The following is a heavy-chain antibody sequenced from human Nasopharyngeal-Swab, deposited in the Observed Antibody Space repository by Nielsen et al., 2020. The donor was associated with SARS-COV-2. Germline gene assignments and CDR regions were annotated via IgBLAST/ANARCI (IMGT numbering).Heavy chain of an antibody. CDR3: AREDPIAVAGNLDY. Sequence: GESLKISCAASGFTFSSYAMHWVRQAPGKGLEWVAVISYDGSNKYCADSVKGRFTISRDNSKNTLYLQMNSLRAEDTAVYYCAREDPIAVAGNLDYWGQGTLVTVSS. CDR1: GFTFSSYA. CDR2: ISYDGSNK. J-gene: IGHJ4*02. D-gene: IGHD6-19*01. V-gene: IGHV3-30-3*01.